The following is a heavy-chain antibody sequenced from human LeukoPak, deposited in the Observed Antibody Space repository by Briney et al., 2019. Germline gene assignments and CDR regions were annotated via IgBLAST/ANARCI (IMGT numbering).Heavy chain of an antibody. CDR3: ASRAPGNFFHH. J-gene: IGHJ1*01. CDR1: GGSISSYY. CDR2: IYYSVST. D-gene: IGHD1-7*01. V-gene: IGHV4-59*01. Sequence: PSETLSLTCTVSGGSISSYYWSWIRQPPGKGLEWIGYIYYSVSTNYNPSLKSRVTISVATSNNQLALTPSSVPAADTPVYYCASRAPGNFFHHWAQGTLVTVSP.